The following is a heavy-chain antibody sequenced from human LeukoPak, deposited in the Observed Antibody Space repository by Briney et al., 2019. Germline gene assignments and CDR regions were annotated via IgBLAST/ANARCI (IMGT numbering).Heavy chain of an antibody. J-gene: IGHJ4*02. V-gene: IGHV3-21*01. CDR2: ISSSSSYI. Sequence: GGSLRLSCTASGFTFSSYSLNWVRQAPGKGLECVSSISSSSSYIYYADSVKGRFTISRDNSKNTLYLQMNSLRAEDTAVYYCARGGGVVPAAMDYWGQGTLVTVSS. D-gene: IGHD2-2*01. CDR1: GFTFSSYS. CDR3: ARGGGVVPAAMDY.